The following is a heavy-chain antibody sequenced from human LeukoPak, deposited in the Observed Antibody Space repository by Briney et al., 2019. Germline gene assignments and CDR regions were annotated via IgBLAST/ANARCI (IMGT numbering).Heavy chain of an antibody. J-gene: IGHJ4*02. CDR2: IKSKTDGGTT. V-gene: IGHV3-15*01. CDR1: GFTFSSYW. CDR3: TTDPSNPLYYDILTGYKEFDY. Sequence: GGSLRLSCAASGFTFSSYWMSSVRQAPGKGLEWVGRIKSKTDGGTTDYAAPVKGRFTISRDDSKNTLYLQMNSLKTEDTAVYYCTTDPSNPLYYDILTGYKEFDYWGQGTLVTVSS. D-gene: IGHD3-9*01.